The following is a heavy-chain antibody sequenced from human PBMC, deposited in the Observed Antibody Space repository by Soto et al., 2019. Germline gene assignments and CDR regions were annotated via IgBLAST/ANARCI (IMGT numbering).Heavy chain of an antibody. CDR3: ARDSQAALDTICLDP. CDR2: ISAYNGNT. CDR1: GYTFTSYG. V-gene: IGHV1-18*04. J-gene: IGHJ5*02. Sequence: VASVKVSCKASGYTFTSYGISWVRQAPGQGLEWMGWISAYNGNTNYAQKLQGRVTMTTDTSTSTAYMELRSLRSDDTAVYYCARDSQAALDTICLDPWGQGPTVTVYS. D-gene: IGHD3-10*01.